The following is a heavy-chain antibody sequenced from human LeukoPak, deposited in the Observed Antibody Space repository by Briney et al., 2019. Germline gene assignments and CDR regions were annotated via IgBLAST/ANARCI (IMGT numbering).Heavy chain of an antibody. V-gene: IGHV1-18*04. CDR1: GGTFSNYA. Sequence: ASVKVSCKASGGTFSNYAISWVRQAPGQGLEWMGWINTKNGNTNYAQRFQGRVTLTTDTSTTTAYLELRSLISDGTAIYYCTRIVSTHNFFDLWGQGTLVTVSS. CDR3: TRIVSTHNFFDL. D-gene: IGHD5/OR15-5a*01. CDR2: INTKNGNT. J-gene: IGHJ5*02.